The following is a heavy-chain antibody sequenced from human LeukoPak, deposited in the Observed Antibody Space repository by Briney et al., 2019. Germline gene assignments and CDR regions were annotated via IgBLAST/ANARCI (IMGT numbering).Heavy chain of an antibody. V-gene: IGHV3-73*01. D-gene: IGHD1-26*01. CDR2: IRSKTKSYAT. CDR3: AKDRGLGGSYWFFDY. Sequence: GGSLRLSCAASGFTFSDSAMHWVRQASGKGLEWVGRIRSKTKSYATAYAASVKGRFTISRDDSKNTAYLQMNSLRAEDTAVYYCAKDRGLGGSYWFFDYWGQGTLVTVSS. CDR1: GFTFSDSA. J-gene: IGHJ4*02.